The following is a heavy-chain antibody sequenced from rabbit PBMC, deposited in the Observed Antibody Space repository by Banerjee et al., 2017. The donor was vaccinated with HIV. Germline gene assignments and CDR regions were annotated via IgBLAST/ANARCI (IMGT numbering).Heavy chain of an antibody. Sequence: QSLEESGGDLVKPGASLTLTCTASGFTLSSYWMCWVRQAPGKGLEWIACIYAGSSDNFYYASWAKGRFTISKTSSTTVTLQMTSLTAADTATYFCARDLYAGDPGYDYENLWGQGTLVTV. CDR1: GFTLSSYW. CDR3: ARDLYAGDPGYDYENL. CDR2: IYAGSSDNF. V-gene: IGHV1S40*01. D-gene: IGHD6-1*01. J-gene: IGHJ4*01.